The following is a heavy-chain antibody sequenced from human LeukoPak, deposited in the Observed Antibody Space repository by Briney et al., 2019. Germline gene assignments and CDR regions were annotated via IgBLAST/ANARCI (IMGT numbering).Heavy chain of an antibody. Sequence: PSETLSLTCTVSGGSISSYYWSWIRRPPGKGLEWIGYIYYSGSTNYNPSLKSRVTISVDTSKNQFSLKLSSVTAADTAVYYCARDTGYWYFDLWGRGTLVTVSS. V-gene: IGHV4-59*01. CDR1: GGSISSYY. CDR2: IYYSGST. D-gene: IGHD1-14*01. CDR3: ARDTGYWYFDL. J-gene: IGHJ2*01.